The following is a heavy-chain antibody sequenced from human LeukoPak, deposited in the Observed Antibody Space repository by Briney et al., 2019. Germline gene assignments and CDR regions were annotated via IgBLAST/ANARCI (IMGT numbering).Heavy chain of an antibody. Sequence: GGSLRLSRAASGVTFSRYWMHWVRQAPGKGLVWASRIKYDGSRTNYADAVKGRFTISRDNAKNTLYLQMNSLSANDTIVYYCEREPYCSGGSCYTSGFDCWGQGTLVTVSS. J-gene: IGHJ4*02. CDR1: GVTFSRYW. D-gene: IGHD2-15*01. CDR3: EREPYCSGGSCYTSGFDC. V-gene: IGHV3-74*01. CDR2: IKYDGSRT.